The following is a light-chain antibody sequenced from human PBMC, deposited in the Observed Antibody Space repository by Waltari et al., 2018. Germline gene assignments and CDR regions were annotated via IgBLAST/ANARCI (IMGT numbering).Light chain of an antibody. J-gene: IGKJ2*01. CDR1: QSVGSN. CDR3: QEYNNWPRMYT. Sequence: EIVMTQSPATLSVSPGERATLSCGASQSVGSNLAWYQQKPGQAPRLLIYRASNRATNIPARFSGSGSGTEFNLTISSLQSEDFAVYYCQEYNNWPRMYTFGQGTKLEIK. CDR2: RAS. V-gene: IGKV3-15*01.